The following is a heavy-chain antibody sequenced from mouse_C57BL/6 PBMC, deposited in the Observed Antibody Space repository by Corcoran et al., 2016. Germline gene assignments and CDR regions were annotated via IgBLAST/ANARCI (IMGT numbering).Heavy chain of an antibody. V-gene: IGHV1-26*01. CDR3: ARWGGNYY. Sequence: EVQLQQSGPELVKPGASVKISCKASGYTFTDYYMNWVKQSHGKSLEWIGDINPNNGGTSYNQKFKGKATLTVDKSSSTAYMELRSLTSEDSAVYYCARWGGNYYWGQGTTLTVSS. J-gene: IGHJ2*01. D-gene: IGHD2-1*01. CDR2: INPNNGGT. CDR1: GYTFTDYY.